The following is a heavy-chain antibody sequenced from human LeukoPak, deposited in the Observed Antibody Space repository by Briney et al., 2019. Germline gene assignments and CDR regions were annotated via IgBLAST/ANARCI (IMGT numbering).Heavy chain of an antibody. V-gene: IGHV3-21*01. CDR1: GFTFSSYS. CDR3: ARDGTGTPYDY. Sequence: GGSLRLSCAASGFTFSSYSMNWVRQAPGKGLEWVSSISSSSSYIFYADSVKGRFTISRNNAKNSLYLQMNSLRAEDTAVYYCARDGTGTPYDYWGQGTLVTVSS. D-gene: IGHD1-7*01. CDR2: ISSSSSYI. J-gene: IGHJ4*02.